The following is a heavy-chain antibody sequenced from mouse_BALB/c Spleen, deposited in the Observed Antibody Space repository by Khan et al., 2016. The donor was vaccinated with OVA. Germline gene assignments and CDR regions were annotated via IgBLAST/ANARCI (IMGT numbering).Heavy chain of an antibody. V-gene: IGHV1S81*02. J-gene: IGHJ3*01. D-gene: IGHD2-4*01. Sequence: QVQLQQPGAERVKPGASVKLSCKASGYTFTSYLMHWVKQRSGQGLEWIGEINSSNGRTNHNEKFKSKATLTVDKSSNTAYMQLSSMTSEDSAVYYCARSCMITTEFGYWGQGTLVTVSA. CDR2: INSSNGRT. CDR1: GYTFTSYL. CDR3: ARSCMITTEFGY.